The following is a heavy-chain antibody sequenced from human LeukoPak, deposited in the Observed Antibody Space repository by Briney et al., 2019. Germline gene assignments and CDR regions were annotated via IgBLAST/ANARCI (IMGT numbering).Heavy chain of an antibody. Sequence: GRSLRLSCAASGFTFNSYAMHWVRQAPGKGLEWVAVISYDGSNKYYADSVKGRFTISRDNSKNTLYLQMNSLRAEDTAVYYCARDTTVTPFDYWGQGTLVTVSS. CDR1: GFTFNSYA. D-gene: IGHD4-17*01. CDR3: ARDTTVTPFDY. J-gene: IGHJ4*02. V-gene: IGHV3-30-3*01. CDR2: ISYDGSNK.